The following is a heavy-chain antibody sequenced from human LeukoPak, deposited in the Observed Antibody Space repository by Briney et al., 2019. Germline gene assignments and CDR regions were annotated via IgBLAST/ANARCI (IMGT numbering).Heavy chain of an antibody. CDR1: GGSISSYY. J-gene: IGHJ4*02. Sequence: SETLSLTCTVSGGSISSYYWSWIRQPPGKELEWIGYIYYSGSTNYNPSLKSRVTISVDTSKNQFSLKLSSVTAADTAVYYCARHASPDYYDSSGLTPLDYWGQGTLVTVSS. CDR3: ARHASPDYYDSSGLTPLDY. D-gene: IGHD3-22*01. CDR2: IYYSGST. V-gene: IGHV4-59*01.